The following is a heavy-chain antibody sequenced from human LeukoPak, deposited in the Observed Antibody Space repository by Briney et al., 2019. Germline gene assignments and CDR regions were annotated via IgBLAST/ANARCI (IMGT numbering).Heavy chain of an antibody. CDR3: ARAGVYEWFDP. V-gene: IGHV4-34*01. D-gene: IGHD6-6*01. J-gene: IGHJ5*02. Sequence: SETLSLTCAVYGGSFSGYYWSWIRQPPGKGLEWIGEINHSGSTNYNPSLKSRVTISVDASKNQFSLKLSSVTAADTAVYYCARAGVYEWFDPWGQGTLVTVSS. CDR2: INHSGST. CDR1: GGSFSGYY.